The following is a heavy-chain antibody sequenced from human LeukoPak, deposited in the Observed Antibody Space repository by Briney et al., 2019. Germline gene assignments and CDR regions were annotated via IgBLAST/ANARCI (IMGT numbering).Heavy chain of an antibody. CDR3: ARVCCGGDCYLDY. CDR2: IYYSGST. J-gene: IGHJ4*02. V-gene: IGHV4-30-4*01. D-gene: IGHD2-21*02. Sequence: LRLSCAASGFTFSDYYMTWVRQPPGKGLEWIGYIYYSGSTYYSPSLKSRVTISVDTSKNQFSLKLSSVTAADTAVYYCARVCCGGDCYLDYWGQGTLVTVSS. CDR1: GFTFSDYY.